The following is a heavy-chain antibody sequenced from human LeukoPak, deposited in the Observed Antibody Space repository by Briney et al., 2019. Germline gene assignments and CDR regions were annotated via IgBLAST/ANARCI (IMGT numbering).Heavy chain of an antibody. Sequence: SVKVSCKASGGTFSSYTISWVRQAPGQGLEWMGRIIPILGIANYAQKFQGRVTITADKSTSTAYMELSSLRSEHTAVYYCATRVDSSGYYLDYWGQGTLVTVSS. CDR2: IIPILGIA. D-gene: IGHD3-22*01. V-gene: IGHV1-69*02. CDR1: GGTFSSYT. CDR3: ATRVDSSGYYLDY. J-gene: IGHJ4*02.